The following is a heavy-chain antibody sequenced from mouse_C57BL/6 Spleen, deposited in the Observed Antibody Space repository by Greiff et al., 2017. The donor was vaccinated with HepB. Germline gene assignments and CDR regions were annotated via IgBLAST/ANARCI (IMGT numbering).Heavy chain of an antibody. D-gene: IGHD1-1*01. V-gene: IGHV5-9*01. J-gene: IGHJ3*01. CDR2: ISGGGGNT. CDR3: ERQEDYYGSLFAY. CDR1: GFTFSSYT. Sequence: EVMLVESGGGLVKPGGSLKLSCPASGFTFSSYTMSWVRQTPEKRLEWVATISGGGGNTYYPDSVKGRFTISRDNAKNTLYLQMSSLRSEDTALYYGERQEDYYGSLFAYWGQGTLVTVSA.